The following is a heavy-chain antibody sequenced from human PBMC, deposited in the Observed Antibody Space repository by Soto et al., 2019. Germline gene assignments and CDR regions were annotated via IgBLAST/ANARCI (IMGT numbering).Heavy chain of an antibody. V-gene: IGHV1-69*01. CDR2: IIPIFGTA. Sequence: QAQLVQSGAEVKKPGSSVKVSCKASGGTFSSYAISWVRQAPGHGLEWMGGIIPIFGTANYAQKFQGRVTITADESTSPAYMELSSLRSEDTAVYYCAGKYCSSTSCYFQGGYYFDYWGQGTLVTVSS. CDR3: AGKYCSSTSCYFQGGYYFDY. J-gene: IGHJ4*02. D-gene: IGHD2-2*01. CDR1: GGTFSSYA.